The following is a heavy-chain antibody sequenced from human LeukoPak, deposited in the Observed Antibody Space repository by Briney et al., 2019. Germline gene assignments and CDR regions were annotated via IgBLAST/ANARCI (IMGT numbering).Heavy chain of an antibody. D-gene: IGHD3-9*01. CDR2: INCNSGDR. CDR3: ARAGLGPPRDIWFDS. J-gene: IGHJ5*01. V-gene: IGHV1-2*02. CDR1: GYTFTGHY. Sequence: ASVKVSCKASGYTFTGHYLHWVRQAPGQGLEWLGWINCNSGDRNFAQKLQGRVTMTRDTSISTASMELSRLTSDDTAVYYCARAGLGPPRDIWFDSWGQGTLVTVSS.